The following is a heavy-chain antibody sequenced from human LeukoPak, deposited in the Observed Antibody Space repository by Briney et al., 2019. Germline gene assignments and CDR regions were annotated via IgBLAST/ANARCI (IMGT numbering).Heavy chain of an antibody. Sequence: SVEVSCKASGGTFSSYAISWVRQAPGQGLEWMGGIIPIFGTANYAQKFQGRVTITADESTSTAYMELSSLRSEDTAVYYCAIRGYSYGQKPPDYYYGMDVWGQGTTVTVSS. J-gene: IGHJ6*02. V-gene: IGHV1-69*13. D-gene: IGHD5-18*01. CDR2: IIPIFGTA. CDR1: GGTFSSYA. CDR3: AIRGYSYGQKPPDYYYGMDV.